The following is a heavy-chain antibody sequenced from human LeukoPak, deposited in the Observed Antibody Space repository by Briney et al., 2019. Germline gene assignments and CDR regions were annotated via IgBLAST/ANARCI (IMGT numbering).Heavy chain of an antibody. V-gene: IGHV3-23*01. D-gene: IGHD2-15*01. CDR3: AKDITTVAYCSSDSCYPDY. Sequence: GGSLRLSCVASGFTFSGSWMTWVRQAPGKGLEWVSAISGSGGSTYYADSVKGRFTISRDNSKNTLYLQMNSLRAEDTAVYYCAKDITTVAYCSSDSCYPDYWGQGTLVTVSS. CDR2: ISGSGGST. CDR1: GFTFSGSW. J-gene: IGHJ4*02.